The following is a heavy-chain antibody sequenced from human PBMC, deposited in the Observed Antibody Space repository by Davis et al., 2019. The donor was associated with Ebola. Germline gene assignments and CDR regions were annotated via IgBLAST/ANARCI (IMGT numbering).Heavy chain of an antibody. V-gene: IGHV4-59*01. CDR3: AREDIVVVVAATKPGYYYGMDV. Sequence: SETLSLTCTVSGGSISSSYWSWIRQPPGKGLEWIGYIYYSESTNYNPSLKSRVTISVDTSKNQFSLKLSSVTAADTAVYYCAREDIVVVVAATKPGYYYGMDVWGKGTTVTVSS. J-gene: IGHJ6*04. CDR2: IYYSEST. CDR1: GGSISSSY. D-gene: IGHD2-15*01.